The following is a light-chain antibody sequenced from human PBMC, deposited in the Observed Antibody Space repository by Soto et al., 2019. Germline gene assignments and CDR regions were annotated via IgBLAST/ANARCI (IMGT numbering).Light chain of an antibody. CDR2: GSS. CDR1: QSVSSN. J-gene: IGKJ4*01. CDR3: QQYHNWPPLT. Sequence: EIVMTQSPATLSVSPGERATLSCRASQSVSSNLAWYQQKPVQAPRLLIYGSSTRVTGIPDRFSGSGSGTEFTLSIRSLQSEDFAVYYCQQYHNWPPLTFGGGTKVEIK. V-gene: IGKV3-15*01.